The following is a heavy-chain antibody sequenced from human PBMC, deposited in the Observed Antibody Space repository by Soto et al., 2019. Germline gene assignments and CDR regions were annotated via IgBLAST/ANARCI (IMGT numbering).Heavy chain of an antibody. CDR3: ARLNCGGDCPQYYYYYGMDV. CDR2: IDPSDSYT. V-gene: IGHV5-10-1*01. CDR1: GYSFTSYW. Sequence: PGESLKISCKGSGYSFTSYWISWVRQMPGKGLEWMGRIDPSDSYTNYSPSFQGHVTISADKSISTAYLQWSSLKASDTAMYYCARLNCGGDCPQYYYYYGMDVWGQGTTVTVSS. D-gene: IGHD2-21*02. J-gene: IGHJ6*02.